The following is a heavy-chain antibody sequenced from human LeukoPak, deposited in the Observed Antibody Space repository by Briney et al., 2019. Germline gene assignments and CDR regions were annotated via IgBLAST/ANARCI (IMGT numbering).Heavy chain of an antibody. CDR1: GYTFTDYF. J-gene: IGHJ3*02. CDR2: MNPNSGGT. CDR3: ASANLDYYDSSGPTDAFDI. V-gene: IGHV1-2*02. D-gene: IGHD3-22*01. Sequence: ASVKVSCKASGYTFTDYFMNWVRQAPGQGLEWMGWMNPNSGGTNYAQKFQGRVTMTGDTSISTAYMELSRLRSDDTAVYYCASANLDYYDSSGPTDAFDIWGQGTMVTVSS.